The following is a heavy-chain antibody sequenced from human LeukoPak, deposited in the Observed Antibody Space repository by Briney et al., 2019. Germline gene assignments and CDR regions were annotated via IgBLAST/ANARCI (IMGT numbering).Heavy chain of an antibody. D-gene: IGHD4-17*01. CDR2: IKQDGSEK. CDR1: GFTFSSYW. CDR3: TADVPNDDGDYVPIDY. J-gene: IGHJ4*02. Sequence: GGSLRLSCAASGFTFSSYWMSWVRRAPGKGLEWVANIKQDGSEKYYVDSAKGRFTISRDNAKNSLYLQMNSLRAEDTAVYYCTADVPNDDGDYVPIDYWGQGTLVTVSS. V-gene: IGHV3-7*01.